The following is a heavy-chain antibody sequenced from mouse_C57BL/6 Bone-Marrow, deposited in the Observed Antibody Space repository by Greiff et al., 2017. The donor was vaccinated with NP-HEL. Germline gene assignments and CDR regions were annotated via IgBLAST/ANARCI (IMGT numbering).Heavy chain of an antibody. CDR3: ARFFPYYYEAY. J-gene: IGHJ3*01. CDR1: GYTFTSYW. V-gene: IGHV1-64*01. Sequence: VQLQQPGAELVKPGASVKLSCKASGYTFTSYWMHWVKQRPGQGLEWIGMIHPNSGSTNYNEKFKSKATLTVDKSSSTAYMQLSSLTSEDSAVYYCARFFPYYYEAYWGQGTLVTVSA. D-gene: IGHD1-1*01. CDR2: IHPNSGST.